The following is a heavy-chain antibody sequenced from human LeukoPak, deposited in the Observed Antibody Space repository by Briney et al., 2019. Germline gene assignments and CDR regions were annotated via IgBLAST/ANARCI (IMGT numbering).Heavy chain of an antibody. CDR1: RYTFTDYY. V-gene: IGHV1-2*02. CDR2: INPNSGGT. CDR3: ASGRGRGCGGDCYSFCFDY. D-gene: IGHD2-21*02. Sequence: ASVHVSCKASRYTFTDYYMHWVRQAPGQGVEWMGWINPNSGGTNYARKLQGRVTMTRDTSIRTAYMELSRLRSDDTAVYYCASGRGRGCGGDCYSFCFDYGGQGTLVTVSS. J-gene: IGHJ4*02.